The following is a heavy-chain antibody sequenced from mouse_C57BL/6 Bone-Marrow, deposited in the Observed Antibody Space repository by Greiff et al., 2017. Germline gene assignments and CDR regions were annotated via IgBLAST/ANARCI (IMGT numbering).Heavy chain of an antibody. CDR1: GFSLTSYG. Sequence: VKLMESGPGLVQPSQSLSITCTVSGFSLTSYGVHWVRQSPGKGLEWLGVIWSGGSTDYNAAFISRLITNKDNTKSQVFFKMNSLQADDTAIYYCARDDDGDDYAMYYWGQGTSVTVYS. CDR3: ARDDDGDDYAMYY. J-gene: IGHJ4*01. V-gene: IGHV2-2*01. CDR2: IWSGGST. D-gene: IGHD2-13*01.